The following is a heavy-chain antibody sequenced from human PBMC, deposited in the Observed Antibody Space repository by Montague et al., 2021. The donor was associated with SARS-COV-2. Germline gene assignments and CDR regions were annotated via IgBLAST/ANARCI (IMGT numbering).Heavy chain of an antibody. D-gene: IGHD4-23*01. CDR2: IYDGGAV. CDR1: GGSITGYY. V-gene: IGHV4-59*01. Sequence: SETLSLTCTVSGGSITGYYWSWLRRSPGKGLEWIAYIYDGGAVNYNPSLGSRVTISTDTSKNQLSLKVNSVTAADTAVYYCVGDHPYGGPRGAYDIWGQGTVVSDST. J-gene: IGHJ3*02. CDR3: VGDHPYGGPRGAYDI.